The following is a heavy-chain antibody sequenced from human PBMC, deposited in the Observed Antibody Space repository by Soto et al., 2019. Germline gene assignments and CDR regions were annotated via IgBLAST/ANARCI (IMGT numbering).Heavy chain of an antibody. Sequence: GGSLRLSCAASGFTFSSYGMHWVRQAPGKGLEWVAVIWYDGSNKYYADSVKGRFTISRDNSKNTLYLQMNSLRAEDTAVYYCAREPLYCSSTSCYGARGSCCGMDVWGQGTTVTVSS. CDR1: GFTFSSYG. D-gene: IGHD2-2*01. CDR2: IWYDGSNK. CDR3: AREPLYCSSTSCYGARGSCCGMDV. J-gene: IGHJ6*02. V-gene: IGHV3-33*01.